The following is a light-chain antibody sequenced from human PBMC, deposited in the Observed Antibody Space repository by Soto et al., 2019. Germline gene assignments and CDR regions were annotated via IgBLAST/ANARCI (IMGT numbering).Light chain of an antibody. CDR2: GAS. CDR3: QHYSDLPMT. V-gene: IGKV3-20*01. CDR1: QTVNNNY. J-gene: IGKJ5*01. Sequence: DIVLTQAPGTLSLSPWERAILSCRASQTVNNNYLDWCQQKPGQAPRLLIYGASRRANGIPDRFSGSASGTNLTLTISRLEPEDFAVYFCQHYSDLPMTLGQGAGPEIK.